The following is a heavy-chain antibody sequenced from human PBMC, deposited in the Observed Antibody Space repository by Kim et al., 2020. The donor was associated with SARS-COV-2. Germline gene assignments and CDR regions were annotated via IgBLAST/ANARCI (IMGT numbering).Heavy chain of an antibody. Sequence: ASVKVSCKASGYTFISYGISWVRQAPGQGLEWMGWISAYNGNTNYAQKLQGRVTMTTDTSTSTAYMELRSLRSDDTAVYYCARVGRWILRRYYGMDVWGQGTTVTVSS. V-gene: IGHV1-18*04. CDR1: GYTFISYG. CDR2: ISAYNGNT. J-gene: IGHJ6*02. D-gene: IGHD5-18*01. CDR3: ARVGRWILRRYYGMDV.